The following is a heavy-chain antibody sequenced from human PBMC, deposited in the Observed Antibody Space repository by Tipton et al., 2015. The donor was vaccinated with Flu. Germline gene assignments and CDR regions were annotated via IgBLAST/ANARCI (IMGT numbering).Heavy chain of an antibody. Sequence: TLSLTCSVSGGSISSTTHYWSWIRQPAGKGLEWIGRIYISGSTNYNPSLKSRVSMSLDRAKNQFSLKVFSVTAADTAVYYCARRDYSNYVSDPKSRFDPWGQGTPVTVSS. CDR1: GGSISSTTHY. J-gene: IGHJ5*02. CDR2: IYISGST. V-gene: IGHV4-61*02. D-gene: IGHD4-11*01. CDR3: ARRDYSNYVSDPKSRFDP.